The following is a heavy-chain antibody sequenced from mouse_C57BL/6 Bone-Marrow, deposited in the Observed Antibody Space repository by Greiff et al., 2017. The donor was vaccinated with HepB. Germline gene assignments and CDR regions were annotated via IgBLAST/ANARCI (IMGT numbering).Heavy chain of an antibody. D-gene: IGHD2-4*01. J-gene: IGHJ3*01. Sequence: QVQLQQPGAELVKPGASVKLSCKASGYTFTSYWMQWVKQRPGQGLEWIGEIDPSDSYTNYNQKFKGKATLTVDTSSSTAYMQLSSLTSEDSAVYYCARFEYDYVDWFAYWDRGTRVTVSA. CDR3: ARFEYDYVDWFAY. V-gene: IGHV1-50*01. CDR1: GYTFTSYW. CDR2: IDPSDSYT.